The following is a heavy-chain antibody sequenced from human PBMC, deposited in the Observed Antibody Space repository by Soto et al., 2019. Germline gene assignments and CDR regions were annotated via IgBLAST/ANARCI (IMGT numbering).Heavy chain of an antibody. CDR1: GFTVSNNY. V-gene: IGHV3-53*01. CDR3: ARDNFDY. CDR2: IYTGGST. Sequence: GGSLRLSCAASGFTVSNNYMSWVRQAPGKGLEWFSVIYTGGSTFYADSVKGRFTISRDNSKNTLYLQMNSLRAEDTAVYYCARDNFDYWGQGTQVTVSS. J-gene: IGHJ4*02.